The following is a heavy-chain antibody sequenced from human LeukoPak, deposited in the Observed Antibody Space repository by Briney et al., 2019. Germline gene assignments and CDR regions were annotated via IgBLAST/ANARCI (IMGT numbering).Heavy chain of an antibody. CDR1: GYTFTSYG. J-gene: IGHJ3*02. CDR2: ISAYNGNT. CDR3: ARDSGLSGYSYGQPFDI. V-gene: IGHV1-18*04. Sequence: SAKVSCKASGYTFTSYGISWVRQAPGQGLEWMGWISAYNGNTNYAQKLQGRVTMTTDTSTSTAYMELRSLRSDDTAVYYCARDSGLSGYSYGQPFDIWGQGTMVTVSS. D-gene: IGHD5-18*01.